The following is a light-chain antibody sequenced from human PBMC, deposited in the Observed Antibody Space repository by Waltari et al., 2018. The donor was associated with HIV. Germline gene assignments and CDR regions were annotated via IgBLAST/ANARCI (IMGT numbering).Light chain of an antibody. CDR1: SSDVGGYNY. J-gene: IGLJ3*02. V-gene: IGLV2-14*01. CDR3: SSYTSSSTPWV. Sequence: QSALTHPASVSGSPGQSIPISCTGTSSDVGGYNYVSCYQQHPGKAPKLMIDDVSKRPSGVSNRFSGSKSGNTASLTISGLQAEDEADYYCSSYTSSSTPWVFGGGTKLTVL. CDR2: DVS.